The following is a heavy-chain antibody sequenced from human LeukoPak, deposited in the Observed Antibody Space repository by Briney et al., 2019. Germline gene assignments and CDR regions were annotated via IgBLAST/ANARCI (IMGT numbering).Heavy chain of an antibody. D-gene: IGHD1-7*01. Sequence: PGGSLRLSCAASGFTFSSYWMSWVRQAPGKGLEWVANIKQDGSEKYYVDSVKGRFTISRDNAKNSLYLQMNSLRAEDTAAYYCARDRELRPGYFDYWGQGTLVTVSS. J-gene: IGHJ4*02. V-gene: IGHV3-7*01. CDR3: ARDRELRPGYFDY. CDR2: IKQDGSEK. CDR1: GFTFSSYW.